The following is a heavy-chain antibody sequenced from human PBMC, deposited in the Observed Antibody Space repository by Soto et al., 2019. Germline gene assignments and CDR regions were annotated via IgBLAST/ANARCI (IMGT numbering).Heavy chain of an antibody. J-gene: IGHJ5*02. CDR3: ARLVVVAPVANA. CDR2: IFYTGTT. V-gene: IGHV4-39*02. D-gene: IGHD2-2*01. Sequence: SETLSLTCSVSGCSISYNSYYWGWIRQPPGKGLEWVGGIFYTGTTYYSPSLKDRVTISVDTSKNSFSLNLTSVTAADTAVYFCARLVVVAPVANAWGQGTLVTVSS. CDR1: GCSISYNSYY.